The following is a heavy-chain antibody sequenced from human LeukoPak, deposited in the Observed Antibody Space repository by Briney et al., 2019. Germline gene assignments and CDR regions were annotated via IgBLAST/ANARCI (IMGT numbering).Heavy chain of an antibody. D-gene: IGHD3-22*01. CDR2: IIPIFGTA. CDR1: GGTFSSYA. Sequence: SVTVSCKASGGTFSSYAISWVRQAPGQGLEWMGGIIPIFGTANYAQKFQGRVTITADESTSTAYMELSSLRSEDTAVYYCASSRYYYDSSGYYYRYDYWGQGTLVTVSS. V-gene: IGHV1-69*13. J-gene: IGHJ4*02. CDR3: ASSRYYYDSSGYYYRYDY.